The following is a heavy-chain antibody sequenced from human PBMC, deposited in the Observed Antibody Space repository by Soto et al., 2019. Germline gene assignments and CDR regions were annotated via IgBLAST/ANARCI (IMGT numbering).Heavy chain of an antibody. CDR1: GFIFSSHN. CDR2: ITGSSSYI. V-gene: IGHV3-21*06. D-gene: IGHD3-9*01. CDR3: ARLVASETGYGMDV. J-gene: IGHJ6*02. Sequence: DVQLVESGGGLVKPGGSLRLSCAASGFIFSSHNMNWVRQAPGKGLEWVSCITGSSSYIFYADSVKGRFTISRDNAKNTVYLQMNSLRAEDTGVYYCARLVASETGYGMDVWGQGTTVTVSS.